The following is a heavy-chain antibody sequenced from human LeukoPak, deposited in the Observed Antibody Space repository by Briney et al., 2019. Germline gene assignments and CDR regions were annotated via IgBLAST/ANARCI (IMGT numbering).Heavy chain of an antibody. Sequence: SETLSLTCAVYGGSFSGYYWSWIRQPPGKGLEWIGEINHSGSTNYNPSLKSRVTISVDTSKNQFSLKLSSVTAADTAVYYCARGGAVVVVAATTFDYWGQGTLVTVSS. V-gene: IGHV4-34*01. D-gene: IGHD2-15*01. CDR2: INHSGST. J-gene: IGHJ4*02. CDR3: ARGGAVVVVAATTFDY. CDR1: GGSFSGYY.